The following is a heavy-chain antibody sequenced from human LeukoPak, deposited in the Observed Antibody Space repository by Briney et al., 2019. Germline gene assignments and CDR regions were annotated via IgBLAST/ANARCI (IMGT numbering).Heavy chain of an antibody. Sequence: PSETLSLTCTVSGGSISSYYWSWIRQSPGKGLEWIGYIYYSGSTNSNPSLKSRVTISVDTSKNQFSLKLSSVTAADTAVYYCARHVSGNYFDYWGQGTLVTVSS. J-gene: IGHJ4*01. CDR3: ARHVSGNYFDY. V-gene: IGHV4-59*08. D-gene: IGHD4-23*01. CDR2: IYYSGST. CDR1: GGSISSYY.